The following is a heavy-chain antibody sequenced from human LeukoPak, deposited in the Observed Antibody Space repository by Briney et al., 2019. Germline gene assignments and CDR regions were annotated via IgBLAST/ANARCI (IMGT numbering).Heavy chain of an antibody. CDR1: GGSISSSSYY. J-gene: IGHJ4*02. CDR2: IYYSGST. Sequence: PSETLSLTCTVPGGSISSSSYYWGWIRQPPGKGLEWIGSIYYSGSTYYNPSLKSRVTISVDTSKNQFSLKLSSVTAADTAVYYCASGIYPWYFDYWGQGTLVTVSS. V-gene: IGHV4-39*01. D-gene: IGHD5-12*01. CDR3: ASGIYPWYFDY.